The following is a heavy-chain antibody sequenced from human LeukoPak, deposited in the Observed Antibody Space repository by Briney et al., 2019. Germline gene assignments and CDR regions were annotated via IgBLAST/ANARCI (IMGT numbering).Heavy chain of an antibody. CDR2: IKQDGSEK. D-gene: IGHD5-18*01. V-gene: IGHV3-7*01. CDR3: ARFRGYSYGRIADAFDI. Sequence: PGGSLRLSCAASGFTFSSYWMSWVRQAPGKGLEWVANIKQDGSEKYYVDSVKGRFTISRDNAKNSLYLQMNSLRAEDTAVYYCARFRGYSYGRIADAFDIWGQGTMVTVSS. J-gene: IGHJ3*02. CDR1: GFTFSSYW.